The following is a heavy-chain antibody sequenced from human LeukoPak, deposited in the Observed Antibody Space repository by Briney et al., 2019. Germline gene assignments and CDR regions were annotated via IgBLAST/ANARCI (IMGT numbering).Heavy chain of an antibody. D-gene: IGHD3-16*02. CDR3: AKDKIVGGLHYFDY. J-gene: IGHJ4*02. CDR1: GFTFSSYA. Sequence: GGSLRLSCAASGFTFSSYAMSWVRQAPGKGLEWVSAISGSGGSTYYADSVKGRLTISRDNSKNTLYLQMNSLRAEDTAVYYCAKDKIVGGLHYFDYWGQGTLVTVSS. CDR2: ISGSGGST. V-gene: IGHV3-23*01.